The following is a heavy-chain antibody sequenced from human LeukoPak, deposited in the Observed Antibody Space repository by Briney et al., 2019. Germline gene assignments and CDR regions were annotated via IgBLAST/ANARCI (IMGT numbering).Heavy chain of an antibody. V-gene: IGHV4-31*03. Sequence: SETLSLTCTVSGGSISSGGYYWSWIRQHPGKGLEWIVYIYYSGSTCYNPSLKSRVTISVDTSKNQFSLKLSSVTAADTAVYYCARDAASYGSGSWFDPWGQGTLVTVSS. CDR2: IYYSGST. J-gene: IGHJ5*02. CDR3: ARDAASYGSGSWFDP. CDR1: GGSISSGGYY. D-gene: IGHD3-10*01.